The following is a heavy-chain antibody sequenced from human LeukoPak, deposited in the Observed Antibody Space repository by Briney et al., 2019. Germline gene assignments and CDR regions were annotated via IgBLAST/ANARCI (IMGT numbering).Heavy chain of an antibody. CDR3: AKGGSGYSYGSALVSPFDY. J-gene: IGHJ4*02. CDR2: ISWNSGSI. Sequence: PGGSLRLSCAASGFTFSSYEMNWVRQAPGKGLEWVSGISWNSGSIGYADSVKGRFTISRDNAKNSLYLQMNSLRAEDMALYYCAKGGSGYSYGSALVSPFDYWGQGTLVTVSS. D-gene: IGHD5-18*01. V-gene: IGHV3-9*03. CDR1: GFTFSSYE.